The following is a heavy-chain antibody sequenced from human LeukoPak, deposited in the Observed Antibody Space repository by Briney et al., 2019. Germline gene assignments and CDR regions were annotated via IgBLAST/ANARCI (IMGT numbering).Heavy chain of an antibody. Sequence: GGSLRLSCAASGFTFSSYSMNWVRQAPGKGLEWVSLITPSSSDRYYADSVQGRFTISRDNSKNTLYLQMNSLRAEDTAVYYCVKDRWQLWGQGTLVTVSS. V-gene: IGHV3-21*04. CDR1: GFTFSSYS. CDR3: VKDRWQL. D-gene: IGHD6-13*01. CDR2: ITPSSSDR. J-gene: IGHJ4*02.